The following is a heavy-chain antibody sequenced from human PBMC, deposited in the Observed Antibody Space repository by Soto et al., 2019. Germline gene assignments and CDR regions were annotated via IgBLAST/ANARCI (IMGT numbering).Heavy chain of an antibody. CDR1: GFTFNTYA. J-gene: IGHJ3*01. CDR2: ISGSGGTT. D-gene: IGHD2-21*02. Sequence: GGSLRLSCAASGFTFNTYAMNWVRQAPGKGLEWVASISGSGGTTYYADSVKGRFTVSRDTSKNTLFLQMNSLSAEDTAVYYCAKGFIVLVTAIRPDDNFDVWGQGTMVTVSS. CDR3: AKGFIVLVTAIRPDDNFDV. V-gene: IGHV3-23*01.